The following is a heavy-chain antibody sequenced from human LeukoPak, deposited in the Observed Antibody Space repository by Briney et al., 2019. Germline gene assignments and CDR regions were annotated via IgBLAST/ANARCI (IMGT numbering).Heavy chain of an antibody. CDR3: ARDIGEVDY. Sequence: SETLSLTCIVSGGSISSISYYWGWIRQPPGKGLEWIGSIYYSGSTYYNPSLKSRVTISVDTSMNQFSLKLSSVTAADTAVYYCARDIGEVDYWGQGTLVTVSS. V-gene: IGHV4-39*07. CDR2: IYYSGST. CDR1: GGSISSISYY. J-gene: IGHJ4*02. D-gene: IGHD3-10*01.